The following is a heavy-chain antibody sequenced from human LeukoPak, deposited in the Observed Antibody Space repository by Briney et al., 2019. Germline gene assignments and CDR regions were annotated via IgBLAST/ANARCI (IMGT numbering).Heavy chain of an antibody. D-gene: IGHD1-14*01. Sequence: GGSLRLSCAASESIFSSHGMHWVRQAPGKGLEWVAFIQNDGKRKDYADSVKGRFSISRDNSKNTMYLEMSSLRAEDTAVYYCAKDFDRNYSLDYWGQGTLVTVSS. CDR1: ESIFSSHG. CDR3: AKDFDRNYSLDY. CDR2: IQNDGKRK. J-gene: IGHJ4*02. V-gene: IGHV3-30*02.